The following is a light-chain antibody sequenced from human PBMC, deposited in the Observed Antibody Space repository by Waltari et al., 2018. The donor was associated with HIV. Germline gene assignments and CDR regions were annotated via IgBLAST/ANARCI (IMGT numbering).Light chain of an antibody. J-gene: IGLJ2*01. CDR1: RGSIASNY. V-gene: IGLV6-57*02. CDR3: QSFDRNNLVV. Sequence: NFMLTQPHSVSESPGKTVTISCTGSRGSIASNYVQWYQQRPGSAPIIVIFEDDQRPSGVPDRFSGSIDSSSNSASLTISGLKTEDEADHYCQSFDRNNLVVFGGGTKVTVL. CDR2: EDD.